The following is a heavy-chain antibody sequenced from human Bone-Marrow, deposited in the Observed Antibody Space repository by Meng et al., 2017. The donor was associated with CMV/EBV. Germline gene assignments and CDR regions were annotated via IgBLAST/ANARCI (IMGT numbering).Heavy chain of an antibody. CDR3: ARGPLSGSYLGYYYGMDV. Sequence: SVKVSCKASGGTFSSYAISWVRQAPGQGLEWMGGIIPILGIANYAQKFQGRVTITTDESTSTAYMELSSLRSEDTAVYYCARGPLSGSYLGYYYGMDVWGQGTTVTVSS. CDR2: IIPILGIA. D-gene: IGHD1-26*01. CDR1: GGTFSSYA. V-gene: IGHV1-69*10. J-gene: IGHJ6*02.